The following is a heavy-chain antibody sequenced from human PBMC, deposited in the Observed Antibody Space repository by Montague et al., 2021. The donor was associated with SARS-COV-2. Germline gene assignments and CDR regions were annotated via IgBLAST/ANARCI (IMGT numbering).Heavy chain of an antibody. D-gene: IGHD5-12*01. J-gene: IGHJ4*02. CDR1: GGSISSGSYY. CDR3: ARAHSGSWAHLDN. V-gene: IGHV4-61*02. Sequence: TLSLTCTVSGGSISSGSYYWSWIRQPAGKGLEWLGRIYTSGTTDYSFSLKSPVTISVDTSKNQFSLKLTSVTAADTAVYYCARAHSGSWAHLDNWGQGSMVTVSS. CDR2: IYTSGTT.